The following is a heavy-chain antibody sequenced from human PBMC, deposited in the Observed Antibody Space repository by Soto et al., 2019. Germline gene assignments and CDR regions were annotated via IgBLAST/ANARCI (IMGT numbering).Heavy chain of an antibody. J-gene: IGHJ6*02. V-gene: IGHV3-30*03. Sequence: QVQLVESGGGVVQPGRSLRLSCAASGFTFSSYGMHWVRQAPGKGLEWVAIILYDGSDKYYADSVKGRFTISRDNSKNTLYLQMNRLRAEDTAVYYCSRKGMDVWGQGTTVIVFS. CDR1: GFTFSSYG. CDR2: ILYDGSDK. CDR3: SRKGMDV.